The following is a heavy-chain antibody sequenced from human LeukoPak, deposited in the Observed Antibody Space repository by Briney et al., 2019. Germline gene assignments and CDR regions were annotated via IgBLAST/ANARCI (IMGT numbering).Heavy chain of an antibody. CDR1: GFTFSSYA. Sequence: GESLRLSCAASGFTFSSYAMHWVRQAPGKGLEWVAVISYDGSNKYYADSVKGRFTISRDNSKNTLYLQMNSLRAEDTAVYYCARSRGYRSGWPFDIWGQGTMVTVSS. J-gene: IGHJ3*02. D-gene: IGHD6-19*01. CDR2: ISYDGSNK. V-gene: IGHV3-30-3*01. CDR3: ARSRGYRSGWPFDI.